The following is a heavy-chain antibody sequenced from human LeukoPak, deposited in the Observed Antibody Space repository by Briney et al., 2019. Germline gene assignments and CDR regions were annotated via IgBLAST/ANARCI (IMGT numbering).Heavy chain of an antibody. CDR3: ARVGYSGYDWKGGYYYYYGMDV. Sequence: GGFLRLSCAASGFTFSSYSMNWVRQAPGKGLEWVSSISSSSSYIYYADSVKGRFTISRDNAKNSLYLQMNSLRAEDTAVYYCARVGYSGYDWKGGYYYYYGMDVWGQGTTVTVSS. V-gene: IGHV3-21*01. CDR2: ISSSSSYI. J-gene: IGHJ6*02. CDR1: GFTFSSYS. D-gene: IGHD5-12*01.